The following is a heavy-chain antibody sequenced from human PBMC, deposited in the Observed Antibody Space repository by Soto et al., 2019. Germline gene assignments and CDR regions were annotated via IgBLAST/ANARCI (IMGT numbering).Heavy chain of an antibody. D-gene: IGHD3-3*01. CDR3: ARGRKGITIFGVATPPYYYYYGMDV. CDR1: GGSFSGYY. J-gene: IGHJ6*02. CDR2: INHSGST. Sequence: SETLSLTCAVYGGSFSGYYWSWIRQPPGKGLEWIGEINHSGSTNYNPSLKSRVTISVDTSKNQFSLKLSSVTAADTAVYYCARGRKGITIFGVATPPYYYYYGMDVWSQGTTVTVSS. V-gene: IGHV4-34*01.